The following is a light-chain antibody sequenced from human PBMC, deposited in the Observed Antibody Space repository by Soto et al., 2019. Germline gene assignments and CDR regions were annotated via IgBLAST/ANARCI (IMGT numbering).Light chain of an antibody. CDR2: YNS. J-gene: IGLJ3*02. Sequence: QSVLTQPPSVSGTPGQTVTIPCSGSTSNIGSYTVSWYQQVPGAAPKLIMHYNSQRPSGVPDRFFGSKSGSSASLAISGLQSADEADYYCAVWDDRLSVVFGGGTKLTVL. CDR1: TSNIGSYT. CDR3: AVWDDRLSVV. V-gene: IGLV1-44*01.